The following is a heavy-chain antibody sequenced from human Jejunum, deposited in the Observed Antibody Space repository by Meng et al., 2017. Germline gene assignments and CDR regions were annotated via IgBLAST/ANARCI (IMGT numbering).Heavy chain of an antibody. CDR2: IYHSGST. CDR1: CGSISSVYW. D-gene: IGHD5-18*01. CDR3: ARGGYYSFDY. V-gene: IGHV4-4*02. J-gene: IGHJ4*02. Sequence: QVPLQGSGPGLVKPSETPSLTCAVSCGSISSVYWWTWVRQSPGKGLEWIGEIYHSGSTNYNPSLKSRVTISVDKSKNQFSLKLTSVTAADTAVYYCARGGYYSFDYWGQGTLVTVSS.